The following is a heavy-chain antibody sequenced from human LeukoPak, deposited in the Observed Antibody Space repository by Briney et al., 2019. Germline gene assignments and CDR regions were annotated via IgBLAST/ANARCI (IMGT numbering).Heavy chain of an antibody. V-gene: IGHV1-3*01. J-gene: IGHJ6*03. D-gene: IGHD3-16*01. CDR1: GYTFTSYA. Sequence: ASVKVSCKASGYTFTSYAMHWVRQAPGQRLEWMGWINAGNGNTKYSQEFQGRVTITTDTSTSTAYMELRSLRSDDTAVYYCARAYGRYYYYYMDVWGKGTTVTVSS. CDR3: ARAYGRYYYYYMDV. CDR2: INAGNGNT.